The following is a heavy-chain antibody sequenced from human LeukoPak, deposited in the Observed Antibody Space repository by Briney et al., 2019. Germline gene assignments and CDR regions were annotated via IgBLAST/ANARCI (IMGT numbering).Heavy chain of an antibody. J-gene: IGHJ4*02. D-gene: IGHD6-13*01. CDR3: TTLAAGKFDY. Sequence: GGSLRLSCAASGFAFSNGWMNWVRQAPGKGLEWVGRIVSRADGGSTHYAAPVKDRFIISRDDSKNTLYLQINSLKIEDTAVYYCTTLAAGKFDYWGQGTLVTVSS. CDR2: IVSRADGGST. V-gene: IGHV3-15*07. CDR1: GFAFSNGW.